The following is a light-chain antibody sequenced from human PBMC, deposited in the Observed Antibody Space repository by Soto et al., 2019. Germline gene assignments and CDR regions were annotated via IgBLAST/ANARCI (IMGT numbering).Light chain of an antibody. CDR1: SSNIGAGYD. CDR3: QSYDSSLSGAV. J-gene: IGLJ2*01. V-gene: IGLV1-40*01. Sequence: QSVLTQPPSVSGAPGQRVTISCTGSSSNIGAGYDVHWYQQLPGTAPKLLIYGNSNRPSGVPDRFSGSKSGTSASRAITGLQADDEADYYCQSYDSSLSGAVFGGGTELSVL. CDR2: GNS.